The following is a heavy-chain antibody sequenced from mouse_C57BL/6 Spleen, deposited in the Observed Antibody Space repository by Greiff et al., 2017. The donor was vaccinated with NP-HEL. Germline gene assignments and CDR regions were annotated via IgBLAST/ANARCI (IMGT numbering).Heavy chain of an antibody. Sequence: VQLQQPGAELVKPGASVKLSCKASGYTFTSYWMQWVKQRPGQGLEWIGEIDPSDSYTNYNQKFKGKATLTVDTSSSTAYMQLSSLTSEDSAVYYCARGGPQPYYFDYWGQGTTLTVSS. CDR3: ARGGPQPYYFDY. CDR2: IDPSDSYT. CDR1: GYTFTSYW. D-gene: IGHD6-1*01. V-gene: IGHV1-50*01. J-gene: IGHJ2*01.